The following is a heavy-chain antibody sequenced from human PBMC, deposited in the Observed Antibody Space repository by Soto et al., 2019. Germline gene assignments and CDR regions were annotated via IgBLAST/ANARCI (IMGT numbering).Heavy chain of an antibody. D-gene: IGHD2-15*01. CDR2: INHSGST. J-gene: IGHJ6*02. Sequence: LSLTCTVYGGSFSGYYWSWIRQPPGKGLEWIGEINHSGSTNYNPSLKSRVTISVDTSKNQFSLKLSSVTAADTAVYYCARDHIVVVVAATPGPYYYYYGMDVWGQGTTVTVSS. CDR3: ARDHIVVVVAATPGPYYYYYGMDV. CDR1: GGSFSGYY. V-gene: IGHV4-34*01.